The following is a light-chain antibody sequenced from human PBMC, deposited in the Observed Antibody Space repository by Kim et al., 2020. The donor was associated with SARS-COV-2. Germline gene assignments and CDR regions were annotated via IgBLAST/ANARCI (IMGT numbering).Light chain of an antibody. V-gene: IGLV3-19*01. CDR2: GKN. CDR3: NSRDSSGNHYV. J-gene: IGLJ1*01. Sequence: LGRTVRITCQGDSLRSYYASWYQQKPGQAPVLVIYGKNNRPSGIPDRFSGSSSGNTASLTITGAQAEDEADYYCNSRDSSGNHYVFGTGTKVTVL. CDR1: SLRSYY.